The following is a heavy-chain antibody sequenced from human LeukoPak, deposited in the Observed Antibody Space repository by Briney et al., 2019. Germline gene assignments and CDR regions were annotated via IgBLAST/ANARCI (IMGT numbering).Heavy chain of an antibody. V-gene: IGHV3-23*01. Sequence: GSLRLSCAASGFTFSSYAMSWVRQAPGKGLEWVSAISGSGGSTYYADSVKGRFTISRDNSKNTLYLQMNSLRAEDTAVYYCAKGPYCSSPSCYWHDAFDIWGQGTMVTVSS. CDR1: GFTFSSYA. CDR2: ISGSGGST. J-gene: IGHJ3*02. CDR3: AKGPYCSSPSCYWHDAFDI. D-gene: IGHD2-2*01.